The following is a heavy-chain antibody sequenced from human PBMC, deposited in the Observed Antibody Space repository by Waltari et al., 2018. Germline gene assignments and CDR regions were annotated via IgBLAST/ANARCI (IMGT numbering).Heavy chain of an antibody. D-gene: IGHD2-21*02. Sequence: QVQLVQSGAEMKKPGSSVKVSCNSSGDNFKNYAIAWVRQAPGQGLEWMGHIIPALGVVNYAQKLQARVTITADESMGTAYMELRSLRSDDTAIYYCARVGGGHRVTLFDYWGQGTRVTVSS. CDR3: ARVGGGHRVTLFDY. V-gene: IGHV1-69*04. CDR1: GDNFKNYA. J-gene: IGHJ4*02. CDR2: IIPALGVV.